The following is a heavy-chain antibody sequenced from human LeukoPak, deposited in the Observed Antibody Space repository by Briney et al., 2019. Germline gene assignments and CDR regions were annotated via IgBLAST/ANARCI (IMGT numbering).Heavy chain of an antibody. J-gene: IGHJ2*01. CDR3: ARNRSFTVTNYWYFDL. V-gene: IGHV3-30-3*01. Sequence: GGSLRLSCAASGFTFSSYAMHWVRQAPGKGLEWVAVISYDGSNKYYADSVKGRFTISRDNSKNTLYLQMNSLRAEDTAVYYCARNRSFTVTNYWYFDLWGRGTLVTVSS. CDR2: ISYDGSNK. D-gene: IGHD4-17*01. CDR1: GFTFSSYA.